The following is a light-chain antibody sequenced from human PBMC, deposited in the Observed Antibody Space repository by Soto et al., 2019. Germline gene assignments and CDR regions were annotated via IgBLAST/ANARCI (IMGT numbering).Light chain of an antibody. CDR3: QKYNSSPT. Sequence: DIQMTQSPSTLSASVGDRVTITCRASQSISSWLAWYQQKQGKAPKLMIYKASSLESGVQSRFSGSGSGTEFTLTISSLQPDDFATYYCQKYNSSPTFGQGTKMEI. CDR1: QSISSW. J-gene: IGKJ1*01. V-gene: IGKV1-5*03. CDR2: KAS.